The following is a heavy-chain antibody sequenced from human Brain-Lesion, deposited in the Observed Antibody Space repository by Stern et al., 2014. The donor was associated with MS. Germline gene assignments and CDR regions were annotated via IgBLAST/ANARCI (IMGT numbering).Heavy chain of an antibody. CDR3: ARDYGDLEFDL. Sequence: QVHLVESGPGLVKPSQTLSLTCTVSGGPISSHSYYWSWIRQPPGKGLEWMGVIYASGNPNYTPPLKSRVSIPVDTSKNKLSLRLSSVTASDTAVYYCARDYGDLEFDLWGQGTLVTVSS. J-gene: IGHJ4*02. CDR1: GGPISSHSYY. V-gene: IGHV4-61*02. CDR2: IYASGNP. D-gene: IGHD4-17*01.